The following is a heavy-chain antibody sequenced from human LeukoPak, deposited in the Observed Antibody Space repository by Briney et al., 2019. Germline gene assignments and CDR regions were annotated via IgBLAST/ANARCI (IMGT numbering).Heavy chain of an antibody. CDR2: NRWIRGRI. J-gene: IGHJ4*02. Sequence: GRSLRLSCAASVFTFDDDAMDGGRQAPGRGGGRVSGNRWIRGRIGYADSVKGRFTIPRDNAKNSLYLQMNSLRAEDTALYYCAKDPDYWGQGTLVTVSS. CDR1: VFTFDDDA. CDR3: AKDPDY. V-gene: IGHV3-9*01.